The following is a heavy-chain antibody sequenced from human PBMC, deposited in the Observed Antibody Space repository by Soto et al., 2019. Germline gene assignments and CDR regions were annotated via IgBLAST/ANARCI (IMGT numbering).Heavy chain of an antibody. CDR2: INHSGST. CDR1: GGSFSGYF. J-gene: IGHJ6*02. CDR3: ARDLLGYYYGMDV. Sequence: QVHLQQWGAGLLKPSETLSLTCAVYGGSFSGYFWNWVRQPPGKGLEWIGEINHSGSTKYNPSLKSRVTLSVDTAKNQFSLRVFSVTAADTAVYYCARDLLGYYYGMDVWGQGTTVTVS. V-gene: IGHV4-34*01.